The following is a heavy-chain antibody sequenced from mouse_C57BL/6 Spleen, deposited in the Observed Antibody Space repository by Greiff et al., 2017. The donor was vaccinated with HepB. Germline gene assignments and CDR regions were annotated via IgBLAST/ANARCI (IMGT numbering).Heavy chain of an antibody. Sequence: EVQLQESGPELVKPGASVKMSCKASGYTFTDYNMHWVKQSHGKSLEWIGYINPNNGGTSYNQKFKGKATLTVNKSSSTAYMELRSLTSEDSAVYYCARLGPTVVVSDYWGQGTTLTVSS. J-gene: IGHJ2*01. CDR2: INPNNGGT. CDR3: ARLGPTVVVSDY. CDR1: GYTFTDYN. V-gene: IGHV1-22*01. D-gene: IGHD1-1*01.